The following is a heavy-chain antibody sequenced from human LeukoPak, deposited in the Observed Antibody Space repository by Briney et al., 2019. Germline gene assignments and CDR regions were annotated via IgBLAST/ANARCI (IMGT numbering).Heavy chain of an antibody. CDR1: GGTFSSYA. V-gene: IGHV1-69*13. Sequence: ASVKVSCKASGGTFSSYAISWVRQAPGQGLEWMGGIIPIFGTANYAQKFQGRVTITADESTSTAYMELSSLRSEDTAVYYCARGHSSSMYYFDYWGQGTLVTVSS. J-gene: IGHJ4*02. CDR3: ARGHSSSMYYFDY. D-gene: IGHD6-13*01. CDR2: IIPIFGTA.